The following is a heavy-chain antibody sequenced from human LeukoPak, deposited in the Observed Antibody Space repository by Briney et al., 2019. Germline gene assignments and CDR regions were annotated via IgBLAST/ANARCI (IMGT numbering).Heavy chain of an antibody. J-gene: IGHJ4*02. CDR3: ARGAWLVRFNSLSYFDY. CDR2: ISYDGSNK. Sequence: GGSLRLSCAASGFTFSSYAMHWVRQAPGKGLEWVAVISYDGSNKYYADSVKGRFTISRDNSKNTLYLQMNSLRAEDTAVYYCARGAWLVRFNSLSYFDYWGQGTLVTVSS. V-gene: IGHV3-30*04. D-gene: IGHD6-19*01. CDR1: GFTFSSYA.